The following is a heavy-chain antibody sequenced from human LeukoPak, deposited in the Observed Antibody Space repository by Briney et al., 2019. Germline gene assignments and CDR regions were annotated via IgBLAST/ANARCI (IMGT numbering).Heavy chain of an antibody. CDR2: INHSGST. CDR1: GGSFSGYY. D-gene: IGHD2-2*01. J-gene: IGHJ6*03. Sequence: SETLSLTCAVYGGSFSGYYWSWMRQPPGKGLEWIGEINHSGSTNYNPSLKSRVTISVDTSKNQFSLKLSSVTAADTAVYYRARGVPCQFGYYYYYYMDVWGKGTTVTVSS. CDR3: ARGVPCQFGYYYYYYMDV. V-gene: IGHV4-34*01.